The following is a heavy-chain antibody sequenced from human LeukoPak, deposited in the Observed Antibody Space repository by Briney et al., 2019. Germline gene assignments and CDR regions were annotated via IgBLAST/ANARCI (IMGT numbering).Heavy chain of an antibody. D-gene: IGHD3-3*01. CDR3: ARDRPTGASRLFVVQ. CDR1: GFTFSSYS. J-gene: IGHJ4*02. Sequence: GGSLRLSCAASGFTFSSYSMTWVRQAPGKGLEWVSSMSSGGRYIYYADSVRGRFAISRDNAKNSLYLLMNSLRVEDTAVYYCARDRPTGASRLFVVQWGQGTLVTVSS. V-gene: IGHV3-21*01. CDR2: MSSGGRYI.